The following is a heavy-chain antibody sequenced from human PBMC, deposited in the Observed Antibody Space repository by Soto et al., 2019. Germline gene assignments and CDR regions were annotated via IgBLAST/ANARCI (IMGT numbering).Heavy chain of an antibody. CDR1: GFTFSSYA. D-gene: IGHD2-15*01. CDR3: AKEQVVVAATAMAFDP. V-gene: IGHV3-23*01. J-gene: IGHJ5*02. Sequence: PGGSLRLSCGASGFTFSSYAMSWVRQAPGKGLEWVSAISGSGGSTYYADSVKGRFTISRDNSKNTLYLQMNSLRAEDTAVYYCAKEQVVVAATAMAFDPWGQGTLVTVSS. CDR2: ISGSGGST.